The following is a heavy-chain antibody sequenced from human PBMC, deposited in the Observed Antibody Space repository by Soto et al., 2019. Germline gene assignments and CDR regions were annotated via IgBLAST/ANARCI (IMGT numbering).Heavy chain of an antibody. CDR3: ARILPIAAAGVPYWFDP. V-gene: IGHV3-7*03. Sequence: EVQLVESGGGWVQPGGSLRLSGAASGFTFSNYWMSWVRQAPGKGLEWVANIKQDGRQKYYVDSVKGRFTISRYNAKTSLYLEMNSLSAEATAVYYCARILPIAAAGVPYWFDPWGQGDLVTVSS. CDR2: IKQDGRQK. D-gene: IGHD6-13*01. J-gene: IGHJ5*02. CDR1: GFTFSNYW.